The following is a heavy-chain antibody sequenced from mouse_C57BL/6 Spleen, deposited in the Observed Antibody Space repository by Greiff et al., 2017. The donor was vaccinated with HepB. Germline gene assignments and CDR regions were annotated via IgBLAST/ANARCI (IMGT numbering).Heavy chain of an antibody. CDR2: INPNNGGT. D-gene: IGHD1-1*01. J-gene: IGHJ2*01. CDR3: ARGGYYYYGSRDY. Sequence: EVQLQQSGPELVKPGASVKISCKASGYTFTDYYMNWVKQSHGKSLEWIGDINPNNGGTSYNQKFKGKATLTVDKSSSTAYMELRSLTSEDSAVYYCARGGYYYYGSRDYWGQGTTLTVSS. V-gene: IGHV1-26*01. CDR1: GYTFTDYY.